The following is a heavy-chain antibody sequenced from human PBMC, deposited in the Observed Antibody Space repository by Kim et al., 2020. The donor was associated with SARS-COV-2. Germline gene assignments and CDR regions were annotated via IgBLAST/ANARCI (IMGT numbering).Heavy chain of an antibody. J-gene: IGHJ3*02. Sequence: ASVKVSCKASGYTFTSYDINWVRQATGQGLEWMGWMNPNSGNTGYAQKFQGRVTMTRNTSISTAYMELSSLRSEDTAVYYCARGQRWFGEFSDAFDIWGQGTMVTVSS. CDR3: ARGQRWFGEFSDAFDI. CDR1: GYTFTSYD. D-gene: IGHD3-10*01. V-gene: IGHV1-8*01. CDR2: MNPNSGNT.